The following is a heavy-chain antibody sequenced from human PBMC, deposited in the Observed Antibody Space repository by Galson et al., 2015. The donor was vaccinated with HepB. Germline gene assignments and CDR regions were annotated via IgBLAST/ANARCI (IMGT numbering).Heavy chain of an antibody. V-gene: IGHV3-11*01. D-gene: IGHD3-3*01. CDR3: ARYPDYDFWSGYYMDV. Sequence: SLRLSCAASGFTFSDYYMSWIRQAPGKGLEWVTYISSSGSTIYYADSVKGRFTISRDNAKNSLYLQMNSLRAEDTAVYYCARYPDYDFWSGYYMDVWGKGTTVTVSS. CDR2: ISSSGSTI. CDR1: GFTFSDYY. J-gene: IGHJ6*03.